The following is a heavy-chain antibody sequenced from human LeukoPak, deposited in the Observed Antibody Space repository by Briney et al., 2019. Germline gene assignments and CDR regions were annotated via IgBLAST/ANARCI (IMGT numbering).Heavy chain of an antibody. V-gene: IGHV1-69*13. Sequence: ASVKVSCKASGGTFSSYAISWVRQAPGQGLEWMGGIIPIFGTANYAQKFQGRVTITADESTSTAYMELSSLRSEDTAVYYCARGWPPLGTSSSSQYYFDYWGQGTLVTVSS. CDR2: IIPIFGTA. CDR3: ARGWPPLGTSSSSQYYFDY. D-gene: IGHD6-6*01. CDR1: GGTFSSYA. J-gene: IGHJ4*02.